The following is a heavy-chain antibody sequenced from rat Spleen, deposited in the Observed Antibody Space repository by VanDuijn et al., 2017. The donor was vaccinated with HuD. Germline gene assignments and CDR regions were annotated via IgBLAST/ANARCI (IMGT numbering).Heavy chain of an antibody. J-gene: IGHJ2*01. V-gene: IGHV3-1*01. CDR2: ISYSGST. Sequence: EVQLQESGPGLVKPSQSLSLTCSVTVYSITSSYRWSWIRKFPGSKMEWMGYISYSGSTSYNPSLKSRISITRDTSKNQFFLQLNSVTTEDTATYYCARDGYSSYHWGQGVMVTVSS. CDR1: VYSITSSY. CDR3: ARDGYSSYH. D-gene: IGHD1-8*01.